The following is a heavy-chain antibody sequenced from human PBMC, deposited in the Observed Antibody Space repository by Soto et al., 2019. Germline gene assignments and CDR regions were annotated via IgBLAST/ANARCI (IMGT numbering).Heavy chain of an antibody. D-gene: IGHD5-12*01. CDR1: GGTFSSYA. CDR3: ARDREMATLSHYFDY. V-gene: IGHV1-69*06. CDR2: IIPIFGTA. Sequence: SVKVSCKASGGTFSSYAISWVRQAPGQGLEWMGGIIPIFGTANYAQKFQGRVTITADKSTSTAYMELSSLRSEDTAVYYCARDREMATLSHYFDYWGQGTLVTVSS. J-gene: IGHJ4*02.